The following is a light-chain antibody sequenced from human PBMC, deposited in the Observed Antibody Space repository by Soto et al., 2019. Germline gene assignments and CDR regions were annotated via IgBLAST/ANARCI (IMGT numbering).Light chain of an antibody. V-gene: IGKV3-20*01. CDR2: ATS. CDR3: KQYGNSPPYR. Sequence: EIVLTQSPGSLSLSPGEVATLSCRASQSVSTTSLAWYQLKPGQAPRLVIYATSSRAAGIPDRFRGSGSGTEFTLTISSLEPEDVGVYFCKQYGNSPPYRFGKGTKLEIK. J-gene: IGKJ2*03. CDR1: QSVSTTS.